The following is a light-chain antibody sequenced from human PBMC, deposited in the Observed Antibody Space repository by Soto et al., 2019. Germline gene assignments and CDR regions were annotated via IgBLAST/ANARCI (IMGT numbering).Light chain of an antibody. CDR3: QQYNSYSEA. J-gene: IGKJ1*01. Sequence: DIQMTQSPSTLSGSVGDRVTITCRASQTISSWLAWYHQKPGKAPKLLIYKASTLKSGFPSRFSGSGSGTEFTLTISSLQPDDFATYYCQQYNSYSEAFGQGTKVDIK. CDR1: QTISSW. V-gene: IGKV1-5*03. CDR2: KAS.